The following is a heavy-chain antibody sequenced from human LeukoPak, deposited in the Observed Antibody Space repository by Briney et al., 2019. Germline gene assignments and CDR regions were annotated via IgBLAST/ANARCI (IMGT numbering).Heavy chain of an antibody. V-gene: IGHV3-15*01. CDR2: IKRKVEGGTT. CDR1: GFTFSSYW. D-gene: IGHD1-20*01. Sequence: PGGSLRLSCAASGFTFSSYWMSWVRQAPGKGLEWVGRIKRKVEGGTTDYAAPVKGRFTISRDDSKNTVYLQMNSLKTEDTAVYYCTEITSADYWGQGTLVTVSS. J-gene: IGHJ4*02. CDR3: TEITSADY.